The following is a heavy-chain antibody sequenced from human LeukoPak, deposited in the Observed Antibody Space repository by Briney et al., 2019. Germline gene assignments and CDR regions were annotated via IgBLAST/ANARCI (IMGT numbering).Heavy chain of an antibody. CDR1: GGTFSSYA. Sequence: SVKVSCKASGGTFSSYAISWVRQAPGQGLEWMGRITPILGIANYAQKFQGRVTITADKSTSTAYMELSSLRSEDTAVYYCARVLWDIVVVPAAPGDYYYGMDVWGQGTMVTVSS. CDR3: ARVLWDIVVVPAAPGDYYYGMDV. D-gene: IGHD2-2*01. V-gene: IGHV1-69*04. CDR2: ITPILGIA. J-gene: IGHJ6*02.